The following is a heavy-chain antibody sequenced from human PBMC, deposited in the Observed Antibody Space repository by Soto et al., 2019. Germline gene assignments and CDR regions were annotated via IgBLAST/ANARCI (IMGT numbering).Heavy chain of an antibody. J-gene: IGHJ6*02. V-gene: IGHV1-69*01. CDR2: VIPYFGTA. Sequence: EQLVQSGAEVKKPGSSVKVSCEASGGTFSTYSISWVRQAPGHGLEWIGVVIPYFGTATHAQKFQGRVTLTVDASTSTAYTARRSQISEDTALYYCASVQISSRRRGDLHYEDGMDVWGQGTRLTVSS. D-gene: IGHD3-3*01. CDR3: ASVQISSRRRGDLHYEDGMDV. CDR1: GGTFSTYS.